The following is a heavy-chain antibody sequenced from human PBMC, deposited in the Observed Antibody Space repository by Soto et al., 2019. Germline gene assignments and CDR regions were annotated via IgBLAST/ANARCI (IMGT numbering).Heavy chain of an antibody. J-gene: IGHJ3*02. Sequence: GGSLRLSCAASGFTFSSYGMHWVRQAPGKGLEWVAVIWYDGSNKYYADSVKGRFTISRDNSKNTLYLQMNSLRAEDTAVYYCARDYGDYIKPNAFDIWGQGTMVTVSS. D-gene: IGHD4-17*01. CDR1: GFTFSSYG. CDR3: ARDYGDYIKPNAFDI. CDR2: IWYDGSNK. V-gene: IGHV3-33*01.